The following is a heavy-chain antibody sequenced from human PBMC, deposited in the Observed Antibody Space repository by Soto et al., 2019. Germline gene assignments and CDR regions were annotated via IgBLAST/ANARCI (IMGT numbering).Heavy chain of an antibody. CDR3: ARAMGFGLSDY. CDR1: GYTFTSYA. V-gene: IGHV1-3*01. D-gene: IGHD3-10*01. J-gene: IGHJ4*02. CDR2: INAGNGNT. Sequence: ASVKVSCKASGYTFTSYAIYWVRQAPGQRLEWMGWINAGNGNTKYSQKFQGRVTITRDTSASTAYMELSSLRSEDTAVYYCARAMGFGLSDYWGQGTLVXVSS.